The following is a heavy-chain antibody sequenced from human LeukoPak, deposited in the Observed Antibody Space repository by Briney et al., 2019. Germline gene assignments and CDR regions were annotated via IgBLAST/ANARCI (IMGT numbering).Heavy chain of an antibody. CDR2: ISGDGTST. V-gene: IGHV3-64*01. D-gene: IGHD6-19*01. Sequence: GGSLRLSCAASGFTFSTYPMHWVRQDPGKGLESVSAISGDGTSTYYANSVKGRFTISRDNSKYTLHLQMGSLRPEDTAVYYCAREAPPGSFDYWGQGTLVTVSS. J-gene: IGHJ4*02. CDR1: GFTFSTYP. CDR3: AREAPPGSFDY.